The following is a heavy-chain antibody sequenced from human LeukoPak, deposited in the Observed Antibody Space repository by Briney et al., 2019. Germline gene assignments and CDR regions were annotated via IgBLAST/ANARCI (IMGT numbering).Heavy chain of an antibody. CDR3: ARDREAVAVIKGPYYYYGMDV. D-gene: IGHD6-19*01. CDR2: INPSGGSR. J-gene: IGHJ6*02. V-gene: IGHV1-46*01. CDR1: GYTFTSYY. Sequence: TSMKVSCKGSGYTFTSYYKHLVRQPPGPGLERMGIINPSGGSRSYVHKFPGRVTMTRDTSTSTVYMELSSLRSEDTAVYYCARDREAVAVIKGPYYYYGMDVWGQGTTVTVSS.